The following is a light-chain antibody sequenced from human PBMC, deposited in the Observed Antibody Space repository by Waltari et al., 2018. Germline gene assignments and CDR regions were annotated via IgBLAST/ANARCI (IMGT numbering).Light chain of an antibody. CDR3: QQYYSSPPT. V-gene: IGKV4-1*01. Sequence: DIVLTQSPDSLAISLVEMATINCNYSHSVLDRYKNKNYLAWYQQRPGQPPKLLIYWASAREVGDPDRFSGSESETDFTLTINSLQAEDVAVYHYQQYYSSPPTFGQGAKVEIK. CDR1: HSVLDRYKNKNY. CDR2: WAS. J-gene: IGKJ1*01.